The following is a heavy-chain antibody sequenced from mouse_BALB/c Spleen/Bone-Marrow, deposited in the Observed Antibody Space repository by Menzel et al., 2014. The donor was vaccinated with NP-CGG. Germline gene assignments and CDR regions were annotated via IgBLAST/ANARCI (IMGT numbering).Heavy chain of an antibody. D-gene: IGHD2-12*01. V-gene: IGHV1-69*02. CDR2: IYPSDGYT. CDR1: GYTSTSYW. Sequence: VKLQESGAELVRPGASVKLSCKASGYTSTSYWISWVKQRPGQGLEWIGNIYPSDGYTNYNQKFKDEATLTVDKSSSTAHMQLSSPTSEDSAVYYCTRYEVPYTMDYWGQGTSGTVSS. CDR3: TRYEVPYTMDY. J-gene: IGHJ4*01.